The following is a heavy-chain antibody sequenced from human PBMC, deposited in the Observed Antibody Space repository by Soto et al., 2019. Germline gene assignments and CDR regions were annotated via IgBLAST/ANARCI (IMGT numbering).Heavy chain of an antibody. Sequence: SETLSLTCAVYGGSFSGYYWSWIRQPPGKGLEWIGETNHSGSTNYNPSLKSRVTISVDTSKNQFSLKLSSVTAADTDVYYCARGENVYYDFWSGQLNWFDPWGQGTLVTVSS. CDR1: GGSFSGYY. CDR3: ARGENVYYDFWSGQLNWFDP. V-gene: IGHV4-34*01. J-gene: IGHJ5*02. CDR2: TNHSGST. D-gene: IGHD3-3*01.